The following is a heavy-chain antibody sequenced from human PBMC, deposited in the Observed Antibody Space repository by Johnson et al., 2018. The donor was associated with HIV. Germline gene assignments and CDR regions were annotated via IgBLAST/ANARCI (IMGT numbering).Heavy chain of an antibody. Sequence: QVQLVESGGGVAQPGRSLRLSCAASGFTFSFYAMHWVRQAPGKGLECVALILYDGSNKYYADSVKGRFTISRDNSKNTLSLHMNSLRAEDTAVYYCARGYDYDSSGSDDAFEIWGQGTMVTVSS. CDR1: GFTFSFYA. D-gene: IGHD3-22*01. CDR3: ARGYDYDSSGSDDAFEI. J-gene: IGHJ3*02. CDR2: ILYDGSNK. V-gene: IGHV3-30-3*01.